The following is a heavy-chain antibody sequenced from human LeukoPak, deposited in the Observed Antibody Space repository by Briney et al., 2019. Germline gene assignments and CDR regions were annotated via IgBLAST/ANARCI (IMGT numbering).Heavy chain of an antibody. V-gene: IGHV3-23*01. Sequence: GGSLRLSCAASGFTFSSYAMSWVRQAPGKGLEWVSAISGSGGSTYYADSVKGRFTISRDNSKNSLYLQMNSLRAEDTAVYYCARPHSSGCFDYWGQGTLVTVSS. J-gene: IGHJ4*02. CDR3: ARPHSSGCFDY. CDR1: GFTFSSYA. D-gene: IGHD6-19*01. CDR2: ISGSGGST.